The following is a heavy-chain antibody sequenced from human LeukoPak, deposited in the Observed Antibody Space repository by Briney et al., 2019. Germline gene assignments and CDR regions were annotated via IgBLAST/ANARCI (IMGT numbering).Heavy chain of an antibody. CDR2: ISSSSSTI. D-gene: IGHD5-12*01. CDR1: GFTFSSYE. J-gene: IGHJ3*02. CDR3: ARDGQWGFPIVATIGDGAFDI. V-gene: IGHV3-48*01. Sequence: GGSLRLSCAASGFTFSSYEMNWVRQAPGKGLEWVSCISSSSSTIYYADSVKGRFTISRDNAKNSLYLQMNSLRAEDTAVYYCARDGQWGFPIVATIGDGAFDIWGQGTMVTVSS.